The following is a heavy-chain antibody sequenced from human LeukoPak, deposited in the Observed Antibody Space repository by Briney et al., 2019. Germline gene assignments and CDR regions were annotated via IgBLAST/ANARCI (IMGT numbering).Heavy chain of an antibody. CDR2: ISGDGGST. D-gene: IGHD3-10*01. V-gene: IGHV3-43*02. J-gene: IGHJ6*03. Sequence: GGSLRLSCAASGFTFDDYAMHWVRQAPGKGLEWVSLISGDGGSTYYADSVKGRFTISRDNSKNSLYLQMNSLRTGDTALYYCAKGPSGGSGYYYYYYMDVWGKETTVTVSS. CDR1: GFTFDDYA. CDR3: AKGPSGGSGYYYYYYMDV.